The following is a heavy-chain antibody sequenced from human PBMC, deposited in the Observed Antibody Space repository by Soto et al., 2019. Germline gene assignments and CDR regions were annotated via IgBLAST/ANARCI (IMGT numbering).Heavy chain of an antibody. Sequence: QVQLVESGGGLVKPGGSLRLSCAASGFTFSAYYMHWLRQAPGKVLEWVSYMSSSGSTTHYADSVKGRFTISRDNAKNSLYLQMNSLRAEDTAVYYCARDRDAIDIWGQGTMVTVSS. CDR3: ARDRDAIDI. CDR2: MSSSGSTT. CDR1: GFTFSAYY. V-gene: IGHV3-11*01. J-gene: IGHJ3*02.